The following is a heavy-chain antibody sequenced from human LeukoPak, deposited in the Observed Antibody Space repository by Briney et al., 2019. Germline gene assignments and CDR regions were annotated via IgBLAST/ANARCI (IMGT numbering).Heavy chain of an antibody. D-gene: IGHD5-12*01. CDR3: AKGNSGYDSPLC. Sequence: AGGSLRLSCAASGFTFSSYAMSWVRQAPGKGLEWVSAISGSGGSTYYADSVKGRFTISRDNSKNTLYVQMNSLRAEDTAVYCCAKGNSGYDSPLCWGQGTLVTVSS. J-gene: IGHJ4*02. CDR2: ISGSGGST. CDR1: GFTFSSYA. V-gene: IGHV3-23*01.